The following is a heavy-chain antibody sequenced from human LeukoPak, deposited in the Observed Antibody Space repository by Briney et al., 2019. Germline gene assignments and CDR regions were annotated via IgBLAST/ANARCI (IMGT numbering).Heavy chain of an antibody. V-gene: IGHV1-2*02. CDR2: LNPNSGGT. CDR3: ARGGEWYYDSSTYRLFDY. CDR1: GYTFTGYY. J-gene: IGHJ4*02. Sequence: ASVKVSCKASGYTFTGYYMHWVRQAPGQGLEWLGWLNPNSGGTSYPQKFQGRVTMTRDTSTSTAYMGLSSLRSDDTAMYYCARGGEWYYDSSTYRLFDYWGQGTLVTVSS. D-gene: IGHD3-22*01.